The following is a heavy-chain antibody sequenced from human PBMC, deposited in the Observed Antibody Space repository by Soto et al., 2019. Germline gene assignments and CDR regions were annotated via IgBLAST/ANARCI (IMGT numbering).Heavy chain of an antibody. D-gene: IGHD3-3*01. CDR1: GFTFSSYS. V-gene: IGHV3-21*01. CDR2: ISSSSSYI. J-gene: IGHJ6*02. CDR3: ARAKRQGRFLEQTRPGNGMDV. Sequence: GGSLRLSCAASGFTFSSYSMNWVRQAPGKGLEWVSSISSSSSYIYYADSVKGRFTISRDNAKNSLYLQMNSLRAEDTAVYYCARAKRQGRFLEQTRPGNGMDVWGQGTTVTVSS.